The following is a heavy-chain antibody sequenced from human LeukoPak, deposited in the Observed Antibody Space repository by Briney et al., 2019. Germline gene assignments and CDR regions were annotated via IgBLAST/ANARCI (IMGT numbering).Heavy chain of an antibody. CDR1: GFTFGDYA. J-gene: IGHJ4*02. CDR3: TRDRGYCGGDCYSFGY. Sequence: GRSLRLSCTASGFTFGDYAMSWVRQAPGKGLEWVGFIRSKAYGGTTEYAASAKGRFTISRDDSKSIAYLQMSSLKTEDTAVYYCTRDRGYCGGDCYSFGYWGQGTLVTVSS. CDR2: IRSKAYGGTT. V-gene: IGHV3-49*04. D-gene: IGHD2-21*01.